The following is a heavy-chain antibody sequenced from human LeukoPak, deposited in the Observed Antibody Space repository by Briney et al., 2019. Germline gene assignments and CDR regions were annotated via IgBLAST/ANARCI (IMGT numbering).Heavy chain of an antibody. Sequence: PGGSLRLSCAASGFTFSSYSMNWVRQAPGKGLEWASSISSSSSYIYYADSVKGRFTISRDNAKNSLYLQMNSLRAEDTAVYYCAREGGTAMVTDYWGQGTLVTVSS. CDR1: GFTFSSYS. CDR2: ISSSSSYI. J-gene: IGHJ4*02. V-gene: IGHV3-21*01. CDR3: AREGGTAMVTDY. D-gene: IGHD5-18*01.